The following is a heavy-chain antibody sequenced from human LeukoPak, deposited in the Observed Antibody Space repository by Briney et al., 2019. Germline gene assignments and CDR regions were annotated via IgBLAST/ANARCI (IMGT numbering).Heavy chain of an antibody. CDR2: IKQDGSAK. Sequence: GGSLRLSCAASGFSFISYWMSWVRQAPGKGLEWVANIKQDGSAKNYVDSVKGRFTISRDNAKNSLYLQLNSLRAEDTAVYYCAGCAGNSCYFDYWGQGTLVIVSP. CDR1: GFSFISYW. V-gene: IGHV3-7*01. CDR3: AGCAGNSCYFDY. D-gene: IGHD1-1*01. J-gene: IGHJ4*02.